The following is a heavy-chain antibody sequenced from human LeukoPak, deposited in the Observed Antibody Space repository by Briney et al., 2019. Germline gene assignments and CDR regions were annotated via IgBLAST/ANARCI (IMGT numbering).Heavy chain of an antibody. CDR3: ARAGYSSSWHYYYYYMDV. CDR2: IIPIFGTA. V-gene: IGHV1-69*05. J-gene: IGHJ6*03. CDR1: GGTFSSYA. D-gene: IGHD6-13*01. Sequence: EASVKVSCKASGGTFSSYAISWVRQAPGQGLEWMGGIIPIFGTANYAQKFQGRVTITTDESTSTAYMELSRLRSDDTAVYYCARAGYSSSWHYYYYYMDVWGKGTTVTVSS.